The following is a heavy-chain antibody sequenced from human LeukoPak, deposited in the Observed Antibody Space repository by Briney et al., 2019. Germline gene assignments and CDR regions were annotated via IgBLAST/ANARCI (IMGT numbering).Heavy chain of an antibody. D-gene: IGHD4-23*01. CDR3: ASWIAGGAVVAYYFDY. J-gene: IGHJ4*02. CDR2: IKQDGSEK. Sequence: PGGSLRLSCAASGFTFSSYWMSWVRQAPGKGLEWVANIKQDGSEKYYVDSVKGRFTISRDNAKNSLNLQMNSLRAEDTAVYYCASWIAGGAVVAYYFDYWGQGTLVTVSS. V-gene: IGHV3-7*01. CDR1: GFTFSSYW.